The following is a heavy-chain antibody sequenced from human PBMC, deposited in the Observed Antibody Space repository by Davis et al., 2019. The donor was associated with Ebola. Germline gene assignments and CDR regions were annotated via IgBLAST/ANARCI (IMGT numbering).Heavy chain of an antibody. J-gene: IGHJ6*03. V-gene: IGHV3-30-3*01. CDR3: ASATYYYYMDV. Sequence: GESLKISCAASGFTFSSYAMHWVRQAPGKGLEWVAVISYDGSNKYYADSVKGRFTISRDNSKNTLYLQMNSLRAEDTAVYYCASATYYYYMDVWGKGTTVTVSS. CDR2: ISYDGSNK. CDR1: GFTFSSYA.